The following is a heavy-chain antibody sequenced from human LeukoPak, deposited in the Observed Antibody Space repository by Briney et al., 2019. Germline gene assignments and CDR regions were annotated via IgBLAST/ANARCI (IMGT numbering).Heavy chain of an antibody. D-gene: IGHD6-13*01. CDR3: ARLGTTAAAGIIYYYYYYMDV. J-gene: IGHJ6*03. Sequence: SETLSLTCAVYGGSFSGYYWSWIRQPPGKGLEWIGEINHSGSTNYNPSLKSRVTISVDTSKNQFSLKLSSVTAADTAVYYCARLGTTAAAGIIYYYYYYMDVWGKGTTVTISS. CDR2: INHSGST. CDR1: GGSFSGYY. V-gene: IGHV4-34*01.